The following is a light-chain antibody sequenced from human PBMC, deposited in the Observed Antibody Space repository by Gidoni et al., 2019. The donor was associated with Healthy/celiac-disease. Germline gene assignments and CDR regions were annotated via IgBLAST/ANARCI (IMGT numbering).Light chain of an antibody. Sequence: QSALTQHRSVSGSPGQSVTISCTGTSRDVGGYNYVSWYQQPPGKAPKLMNYDVSQRPSGAPDRSAGSTAGNTAPLTISGLQAEEEADYYCCSYAGSYTPWVFGGGTKLTVL. CDR1: SRDVGGYNY. CDR3: CSYAGSYTPWV. J-gene: IGLJ3*02. V-gene: IGLV2-11*01. CDR2: DVS.